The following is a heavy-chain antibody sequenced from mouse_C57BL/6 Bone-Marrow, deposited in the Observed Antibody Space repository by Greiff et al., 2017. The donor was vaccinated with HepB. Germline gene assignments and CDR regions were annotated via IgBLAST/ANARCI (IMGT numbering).Heavy chain of an antibody. CDR3: TLYYGSLDY. J-gene: IGHJ2*01. CDR2: IDPEIGDT. V-gene: IGHV14-4*01. Sequence: VQLQQSGAELVRPGASVKLSCTASGFNIKDDYMHWVKQRPEQGLEWIGWIDPEIGDTEYASKFQGKATITADTSSNTAYLQLSSLTSEDTAVYYCTLYYGSLDYWGQGTTLTVSS. D-gene: IGHD1-1*01. CDR1: GFNIKDDY.